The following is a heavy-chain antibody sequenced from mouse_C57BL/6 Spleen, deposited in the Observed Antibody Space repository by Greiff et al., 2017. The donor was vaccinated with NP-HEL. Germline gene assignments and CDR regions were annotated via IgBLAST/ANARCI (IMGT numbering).Heavy chain of an antibody. V-gene: IGHV1-4*01. CDR3: ASYGSSLRLDY. J-gene: IGHJ2*01. CDR1: GYTFTSYT. D-gene: IGHD1-1*01. Sequence: QVQLQQSGAELARPGASVKMSCKASGYTFTSYTMHWVKQRPGQGLEWIGYINPSSGYTKYNQKFKDKATLTADKSSSTAYMQLSSLTSEDSAVYYCASYGSSLRLDYWGKGTTLTVSS. CDR2: INPSSGYT.